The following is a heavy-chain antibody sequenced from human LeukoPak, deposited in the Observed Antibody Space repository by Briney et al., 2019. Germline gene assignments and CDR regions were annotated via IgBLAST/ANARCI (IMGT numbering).Heavy chain of an antibody. CDR3: ARQSDYGSGSYDY. V-gene: IGHV4-39*01. CDR2: IYYSGST. J-gene: IGHJ4*02. D-gene: IGHD3-10*01. CDR1: GGSISSSSYY. Sequence: PSETLSLTCTVSGGSISSSSYYWGWIRQPPGKGLEWIGSIYYSGSTYYNPSLKSRVTISVDTSKNQFSLKLSSVTAADTAVYYCARQSDYGSGSYDYWGQGTLVTVSS.